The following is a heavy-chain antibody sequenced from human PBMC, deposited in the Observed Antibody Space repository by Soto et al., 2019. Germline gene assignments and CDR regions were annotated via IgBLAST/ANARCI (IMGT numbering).Heavy chain of an antibody. Sequence: QVQLVQSGAEVQKPGSSVKVSCKASGGTFTRYAISWVRQAPGQGLEWMGGISPMYKSPTYAQKFRGRLTITADGSTRTAYMNLGSLRPEDSAEYYWARGTRDGSTSSCHSPQGYFRQDMDVWGPGATVTVAS. V-gene: IGHV1-69*01. CDR3: ARGTRDGSTSSCHSPQGYFRQDMDV. CDR1: GGTFTRYA. CDR2: ISPMYKSP. J-gene: IGHJ6*01. D-gene: IGHD1-1*01.